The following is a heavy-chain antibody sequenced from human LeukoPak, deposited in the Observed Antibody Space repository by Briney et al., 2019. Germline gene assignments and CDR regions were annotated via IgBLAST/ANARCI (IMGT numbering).Heavy chain of an antibody. J-gene: IGHJ4*02. CDR1: GYTFTSYG. D-gene: IGHD6-13*01. V-gene: IGHV1-18*01. Sequence: ASVKVSCKASGYTFTSYGISWVRQAPGQGLEWMGWISAYNGNTNYAQKLQGRVTMTTDTSTSTACMELRSLRSDDTAVYYCAGEGQQLVQDFDYWGQGTLVTVSS. CDR2: ISAYNGNT. CDR3: AGEGQQLVQDFDY.